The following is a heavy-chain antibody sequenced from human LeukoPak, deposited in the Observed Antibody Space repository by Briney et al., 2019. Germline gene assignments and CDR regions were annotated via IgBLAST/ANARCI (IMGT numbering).Heavy chain of an antibody. Sequence: GGSLRLSCAASGFTFDDYAMHWVRQAPGKGLEWVSGISWNSGSICYADSVKGRFTISRDNAKNSLYLQMNSLRAEDTALYYCAKEGGYSYGPIQPGNYFDYWGQGTLVTVSS. CDR2: ISWNSGSI. D-gene: IGHD5-18*01. J-gene: IGHJ4*02. CDR3: AKEGGYSYGPIQPGNYFDY. CDR1: GFTFDDYA. V-gene: IGHV3-9*01.